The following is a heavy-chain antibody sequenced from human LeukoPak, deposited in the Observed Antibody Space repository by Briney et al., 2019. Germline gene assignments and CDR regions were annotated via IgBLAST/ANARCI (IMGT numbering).Heavy chain of an antibody. CDR3: ARTAGSQAEHFQH. CDR1: GGSISSGGYS. V-gene: IGHV4-30-2*01. CDR2: IYHSGRT. J-gene: IGHJ1*01. Sequence: PSETLSLTCAVSGGSISSGGYSWSWIRQPPGLGLEWIGYIYHSGRTNFNPSLRSRVTLSVDRSKNQFSLKLYSVTAADTAVYYCARTAGSQAEHFQHWGQGTLVTVSS. D-gene: IGHD1-1*01.